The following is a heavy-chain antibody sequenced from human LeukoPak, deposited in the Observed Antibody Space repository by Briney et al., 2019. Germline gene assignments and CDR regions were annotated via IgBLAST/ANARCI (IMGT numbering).Heavy chain of an antibody. D-gene: IGHD3-3*02. CDR3: ARGQAIIRY. V-gene: IGHV4-34*01. J-gene: IGHJ4*02. Sequence: SETLSLTCAVYGASLSDFYWSWIRQSPGKGLQWIGEVAHKGPTVYSPTLNRKYNPSLESRVTMSVDPSKNQFSLKLTSVTVADTAVYYCARGQAIIRYWGQGTLVTVSS. CDR1: GASLSDFY. CDR2: VAHKGPTVYSPTLNR.